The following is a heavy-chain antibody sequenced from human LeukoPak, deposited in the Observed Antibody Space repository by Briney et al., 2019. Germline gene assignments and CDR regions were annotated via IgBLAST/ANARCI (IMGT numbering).Heavy chain of an antibody. CDR1: GYKFTSYW. J-gene: IGHJ4*02. CDR2: IYPDDSDT. CDR3: ARHIGLTTRYLDF. Sequence: GESLKISCNGSGYKFTSYWIAWVRQMPGKGLEWMGMIYPDDSDTRCSPSFQGHVTISADKSITTAYLQWSSLKASDTAMYYCARHIGLTTRYLDFWGQGTLVTVSS. V-gene: IGHV5-51*01. D-gene: IGHD4/OR15-4a*01.